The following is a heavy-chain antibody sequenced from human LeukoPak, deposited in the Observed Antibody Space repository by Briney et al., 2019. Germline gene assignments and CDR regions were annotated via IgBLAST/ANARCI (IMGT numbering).Heavy chain of an antibody. CDR1: GFTFDDYT. CDR3: AEDMAADSFYYYGMDV. Sequence: GGSLRLSCAASGFTFDDYTMHWVRQAPGKGLEWVSLISWDGGSTYYADSVKGRFTISRDNSKNSLYLQMNSLRTEDTALYYCAEDMAADSFYYYGMDVWGQGTTVTVSS. J-gene: IGHJ6*02. V-gene: IGHV3-43*01. CDR2: ISWDGGST. D-gene: IGHD6-13*01.